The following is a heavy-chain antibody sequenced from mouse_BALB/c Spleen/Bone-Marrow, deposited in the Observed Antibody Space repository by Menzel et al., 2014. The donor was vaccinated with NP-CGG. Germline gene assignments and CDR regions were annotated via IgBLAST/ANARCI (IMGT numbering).Heavy chain of an antibody. V-gene: IGHV4-1*02. CDR3: ARLGYYGGFAY. CDR2: INPDSSTI. D-gene: IGHD2-3*01. CDR1: GFDFSGFW. Sequence: EVMLVESGGGLVQLGGSLKLSCAASGFDFSGFWMGWVRQAPGKGLEWIGEINPDSSTINYTPSLEDRFIISRDNAKNTLYLQMSKVRSEDTALYYCARLGYYGGFAYWGQGTLVTVSA. J-gene: IGHJ3*01.